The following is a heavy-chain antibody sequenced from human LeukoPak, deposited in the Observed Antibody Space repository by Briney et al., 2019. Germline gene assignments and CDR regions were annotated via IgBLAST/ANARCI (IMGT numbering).Heavy chain of an antibody. CDR3: ARGSYDSSGYYYLIRQHFGY. D-gene: IGHD3-22*01. J-gene: IGHJ4*02. V-gene: IGHV4-34*01. Sequence: SETLSLTCAVYGGSFSGYYWSWIRQPPGKGLEWIGEINHSGSTNYNPSLKSRVTISVDTSKNQFSLKLSSVTAADTAVYYCARGSYDSSGYYYLIRQHFGYWGQGTLVTVSS. CDR1: GGSFSGYY. CDR2: INHSGST.